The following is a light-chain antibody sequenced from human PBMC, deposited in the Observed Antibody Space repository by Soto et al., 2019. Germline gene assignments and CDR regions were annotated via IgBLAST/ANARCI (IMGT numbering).Light chain of an antibody. J-gene: IGKJ5*01. CDR1: QSVSSN. CDR3: QQYTNWPPNT. Sequence: EIVTTQSSATVCAPPRAGATLSGRPSQSVSSNLAWYQQKPGQAPRLLIYGESTRATSVPARFSGRGSGTEFTLTIRSLQSEDFAVYYCQQYTNWPPNTYGKGTQLEI. CDR2: GES. V-gene: IGKV3-15*01.